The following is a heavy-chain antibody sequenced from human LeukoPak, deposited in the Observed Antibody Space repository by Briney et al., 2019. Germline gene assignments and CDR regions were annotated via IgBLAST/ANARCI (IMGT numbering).Heavy chain of an antibody. CDR1: GGSISSSSYY. D-gene: IGHD6-13*01. Sequence: PSGTLSLTCTVSGGSISSSSYYWGWIRQPPGKGLEWIGSIYYSGSTYYNPSLKSRVTISVDTSKNQFSLKLSSVTAADTAVYYCASGSSSWYAGWFDPWGQGTLVTVSS. J-gene: IGHJ5*02. CDR2: IYYSGST. V-gene: IGHV4-39*01. CDR3: ASGSSSWYAGWFDP.